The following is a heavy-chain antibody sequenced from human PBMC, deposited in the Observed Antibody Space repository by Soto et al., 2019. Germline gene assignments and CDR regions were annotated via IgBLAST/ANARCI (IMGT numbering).Heavy chain of an antibody. D-gene: IGHD3-16*01. Sequence: SVKVSYKASGYTFTEYYLYWVRHAPVQGPEWLGGINPRTGDTNQAQKFQGRVTMTRDMSLTTAYMEIHRLTSDDTAVYYCARDPIGGGAPEYFDDWGQGSLVTVSS. J-gene: IGHJ4*02. V-gene: IGHV1-2*02. CDR2: INPRTGDT. CDR1: GYTFTEYY. CDR3: ARDPIGGGAPEYFDD.